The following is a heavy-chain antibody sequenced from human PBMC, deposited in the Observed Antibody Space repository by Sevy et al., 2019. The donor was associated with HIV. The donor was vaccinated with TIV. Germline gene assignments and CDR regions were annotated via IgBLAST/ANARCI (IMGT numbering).Heavy chain of an antibody. CDR2: IKSKTDGGTT. V-gene: IGHV3-15*01. CDR1: GLTFSNAW. D-gene: IGHD3-3*01. J-gene: IGHJ2*01. Sequence: GGSLRLSCAASGLTFSNAWMTWVRQAPGKGLEWVGRIKSKTDGGTTDYAAPVKGRFTISREDSKNKLYLQMNSLKTEDTAVYYCNTKSDVWSGYKYFDLWGRGTLVTVSS. CDR3: NTKSDVWSGYKYFDL.